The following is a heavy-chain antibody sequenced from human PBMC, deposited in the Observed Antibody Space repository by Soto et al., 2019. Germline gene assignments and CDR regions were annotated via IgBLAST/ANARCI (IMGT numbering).Heavy chain of an antibody. D-gene: IGHD1-7*01. V-gene: IGHV3-30*18. CDR3: SKDRVGGTFYTPLGF. CDR1: GFNFDNYG. CDR2: ITYDGSNK. J-gene: IGHJ4*02. Sequence: GGSLRLSCQASGFNFDNYGMHWVRQAPGKGLEWVAVITYDGSNKYYADSVKGRFTISRDNSKNTLSLHLNTLKPEDTAVYHCSKDRVGGTFYTPLGFWGQGTLVTVSS.